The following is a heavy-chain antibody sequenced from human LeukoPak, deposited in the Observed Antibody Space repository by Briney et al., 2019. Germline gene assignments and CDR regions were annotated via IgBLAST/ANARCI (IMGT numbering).Heavy chain of an antibody. CDR1: DFTFTSYG. Sequence: GGSLRLSCAASDFTFTSYGMSWVRQAPGKGLEWVSAISGSGGSTYYADSVKGRFTISRDNSKNTLYLQMNSLRAEDTAVYYCARDTNGVATDFDYWGQGTLVTVSS. V-gene: IGHV3-23*01. CDR2: ISGSGGST. J-gene: IGHJ4*02. D-gene: IGHD5-12*01. CDR3: ARDTNGVATDFDY.